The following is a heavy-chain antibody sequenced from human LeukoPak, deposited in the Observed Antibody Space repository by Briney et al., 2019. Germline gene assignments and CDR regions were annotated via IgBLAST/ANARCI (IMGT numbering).Heavy chain of an antibody. J-gene: IGHJ6*03. CDR2: IYTSGSGNT. Sequence: SETLSLTCTVSGDSLTPYHWCWIRQPAGKGLEWIGRIYTSGSGNTNYNPSLKSRVTMSLDTSKNQFSLRLKSVTAADTAVYYCARGFCSSVTCPYFYYFYMDVWGKGTTVTVSS. D-gene: IGHD2-2*01. CDR3: ARGFCSSVTCPYFYYFYMDV. V-gene: IGHV4-4*07. CDR1: GDSLTPYH.